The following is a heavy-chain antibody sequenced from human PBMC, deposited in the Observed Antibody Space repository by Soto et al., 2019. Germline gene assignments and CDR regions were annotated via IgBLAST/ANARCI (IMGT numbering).Heavy chain of an antibody. CDR1: GGTFSSYA. D-gene: IGHD3-10*01. Sequence: ASVKVSCKASGGTFSSYAISWVRQAPGQGLEWMGGMNPNCGTTGYAQKFQGRVTMTRNTSISTAYMELSSLRSEDTAVYYCARGGPLLWFGELLDLNYMDVWGKGTTVTVSS. J-gene: IGHJ6*03. V-gene: IGHV1-8*02. CDR3: ARGGPLLWFGELLDLNYMDV. CDR2: MNPNCGTT.